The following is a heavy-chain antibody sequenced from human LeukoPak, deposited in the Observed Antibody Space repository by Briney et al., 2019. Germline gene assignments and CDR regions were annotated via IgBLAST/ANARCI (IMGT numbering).Heavy chain of an antibody. D-gene: IGHD3-16*02. CDR1: GFTFGDFG. CDR2: INWNGGGT. J-gene: IGHJ4*02. V-gene: IGHV3-20*04. CDR3: ARWELSGRVMERLSWIDH. Sequence: GGSLRLXCAASGFTFGDFGMTWVRHAPGKGLEWVSGINWNGGGTGYADSVKGRFTISRDNAKKILYLQMNSLRVEDTAAYYCARWELSGRVMERLSWIDHWGQGALVTVSS.